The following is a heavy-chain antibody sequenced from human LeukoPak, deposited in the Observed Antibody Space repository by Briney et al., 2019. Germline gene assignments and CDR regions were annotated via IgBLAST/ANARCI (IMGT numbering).Heavy chain of an antibody. CDR2: ISSSSSYI. CDR3: GRAGSFSPIEY. CDR1: GFTFSSYS. Sequence: PGGSLRLSCAASGFTFSSYSMNWVRQAPGKGLEWVSSISSSSSYIYYADSVKGRFTISRDNAENSLYLQMNSLKTEDTALYYCGRAGSFSPIEYWGQGTLVTVSS. J-gene: IGHJ4*02. V-gene: IGHV3-21*04. D-gene: IGHD2/OR15-2a*01.